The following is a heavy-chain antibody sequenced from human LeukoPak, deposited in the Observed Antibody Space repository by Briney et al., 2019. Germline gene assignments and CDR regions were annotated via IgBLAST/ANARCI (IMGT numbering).Heavy chain of an antibody. V-gene: IGHV4-34*01. D-gene: IGHD2-2*01. CDR3: ARVGLQDIVVVPAASYYFDY. CDR2: INHSGST. J-gene: IGHJ4*02. Sequence: SETLSLTCAVYGGSFSGYYWSWIRQPPGKGLEWIGKINHSGSTNYNPSLKSRVTISVDTSKNQFSLKLSSVTAADTAVYYCARVGLQDIVVVPAASYYFDYWGQGTLVTVSS. CDR1: GGSFSGYY.